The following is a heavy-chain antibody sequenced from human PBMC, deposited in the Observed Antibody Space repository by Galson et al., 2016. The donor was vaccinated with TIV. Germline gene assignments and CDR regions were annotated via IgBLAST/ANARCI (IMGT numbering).Heavy chain of an antibody. Sequence: SVKVSCKVSGYTLSEIAMHWVRQAPGEGLEWVGGFDPEAGRTIYAQRFHDRVTLTEDTSTDTAFLELSSLSFEDTAVYYCASVAWFPGLSLDNWGQGTLVIVSS. D-gene: IGHD2/OR15-2a*01. CDR3: ASVAWFPGLSLDN. J-gene: IGHJ4*02. V-gene: IGHV1-24*01. CDR2: FDPEAGRT. CDR1: GYTLSEIA.